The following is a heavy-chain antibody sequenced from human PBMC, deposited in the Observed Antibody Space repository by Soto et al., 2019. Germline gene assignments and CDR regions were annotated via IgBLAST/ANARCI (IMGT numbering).Heavy chain of an antibody. CDR1: GFTFSNYW. Sequence: EVQLVESGGGLVQPGGSLRLSCAASGFTFSNYWMHWVRQAPGKGLVWVSRIKMDGSTTNYADSVKGRFTISRDNAKNTRYLQMTSASAEDTTVYDWARGVPTGMALWGRGTLVTVSS. D-gene: IGHD3-10*01. CDR2: IKMDGSTT. V-gene: IGHV3-74*01. J-gene: IGHJ2*01. CDR3: ARGVPTGMAL.